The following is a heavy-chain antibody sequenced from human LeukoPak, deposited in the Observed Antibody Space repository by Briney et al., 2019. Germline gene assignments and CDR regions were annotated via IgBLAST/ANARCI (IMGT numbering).Heavy chain of an antibody. D-gene: IGHD3-22*01. Sequence: PSETLSLTCTVSGGSISSSSYYWGWIRQPPGKGLEWIGSIYYSGSTYYNPSLKSRVTISVYTSKNQFSLKLSSVTAADTAVYYCARWYYYDSSGLRQGQNWFDPWGQGTLVTVSS. CDR2: IYYSGST. CDR3: ARWYYYDSSGLRQGQNWFDP. J-gene: IGHJ5*02. CDR1: GGSISSSSYY. V-gene: IGHV4-39*01.